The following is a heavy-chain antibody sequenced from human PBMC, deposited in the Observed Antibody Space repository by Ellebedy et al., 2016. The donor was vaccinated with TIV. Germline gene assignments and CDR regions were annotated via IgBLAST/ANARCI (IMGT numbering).Heavy chain of an antibody. Sequence: GESLKISCAASGFTFSSYAMSWVRQAPGKGLEWVSAISGSGGSTYYADSVKGRFTISRDNSKNTLYLQMNSLRAEDTAVYYCTKGQWLAFQHWGQGTLVTVSS. CDR2: ISGSGGST. V-gene: IGHV3-23*01. CDR1: GFTFSSYA. D-gene: IGHD6-19*01. J-gene: IGHJ1*01. CDR3: TKGQWLAFQH.